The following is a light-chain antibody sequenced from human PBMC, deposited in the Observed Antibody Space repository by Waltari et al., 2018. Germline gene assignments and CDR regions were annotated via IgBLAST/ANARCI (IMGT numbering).Light chain of an antibody. Sequence: CYQQHPGKAPNLMIYDVSKRPSGVSNRFSGSNSGNTASLTISGLQAEDEADYYCSSYTSSSPVVFGGGTKLTVL. J-gene: IGLJ2*01. V-gene: IGLV2-14*04. CDR3: SSYTSSSPVV. CDR2: DVS.